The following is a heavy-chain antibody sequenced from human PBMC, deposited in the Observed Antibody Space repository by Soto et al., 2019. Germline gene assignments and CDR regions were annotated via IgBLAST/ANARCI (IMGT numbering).Heavy chain of an antibody. CDR2: IWYDGSNK. D-gene: IGHD3-10*01. CDR3: AREGAITMVRGNYYYYGMDV. Sequence: QVQLVESGGGVVQPGRSLRLSCAASGFTFSSYGMHWVRQAPGKGLDWVAVIWYDGSNKYYADSVKGRFTISRDNSKNPLYLQMNSLRAEDTAVYYCAREGAITMVRGNYYYYGMDVWGQGTTVTVSS. J-gene: IGHJ6*02. V-gene: IGHV3-33*01. CDR1: GFTFSSYG.